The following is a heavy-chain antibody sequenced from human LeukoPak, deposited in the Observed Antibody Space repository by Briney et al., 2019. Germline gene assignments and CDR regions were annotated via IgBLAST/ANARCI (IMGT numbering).Heavy chain of an antibody. CDR3: AREVAVAGLGYFDY. Sequence: PSETLSLTCAVSGGSISSGGYSWSWIRQPPGKGLEWIGYIYHSGSTYYNPSLKSRVTISVDRSKNQFSLKLSSVTAADTAVYYCAREVAVAGLGYFDYWGQGTLVTVSS. J-gene: IGHJ4*02. CDR2: IYHSGST. CDR1: GGSISSGGYS. V-gene: IGHV4-30-2*01. D-gene: IGHD6-19*01.